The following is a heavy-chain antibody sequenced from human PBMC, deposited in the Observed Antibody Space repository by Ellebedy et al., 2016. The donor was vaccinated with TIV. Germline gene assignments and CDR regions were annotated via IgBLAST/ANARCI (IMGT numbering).Heavy chain of an antibody. Sequence: MPSETLSLTCSVSGVSTSSFYWSWFRQPPGKGLEWIGYIYYSGSTKYNPSLKSRVTISMDKSKNQFSLRLTSVTAADTAVYYCARSYYGAGYYKDWGQGTLVTVSS. V-gene: IGHV4-59*01. CDR3: ARSYYGAGYYKD. J-gene: IGHJ4*02. CDR1: GVSTSSFY. D-gene: IGHD3-10*01. CDR2: IYYSGST.